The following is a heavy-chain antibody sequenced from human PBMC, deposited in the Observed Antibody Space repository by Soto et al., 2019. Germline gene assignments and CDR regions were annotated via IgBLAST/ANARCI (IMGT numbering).Heavy chain of an antibody. D-gene: IGHD2-15*01. J-gene: IGHJ6*02. CDR3: AKEWDIVVVVAATGLGMDV. CDR1: GFTFSSYA. Sequence: GGSLRLSCAASGFTFSSYAMSWVRQAPGKGLEWVSAISGSGGSTYYADSVKGRFTISRDNSKNTLYLQMNSLRAEDTAVYYCAKEWDIVVVVAATGLGMDVWGQGTTVT. CDR2: ISGSGGST. V-gene: IGHV3-23*01.